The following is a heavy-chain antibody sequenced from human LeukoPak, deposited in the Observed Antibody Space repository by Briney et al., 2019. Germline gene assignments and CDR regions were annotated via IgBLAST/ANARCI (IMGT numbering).Heavy chain of an antibody. CDR1: EVSFSIYY. V-gene: IGHV4-34*10. Sequence: SETLSLTCAVSEVSFSIYYWTCIRQSPEKGLEWIGEINDSGSTNYNPSLKSRITMSVDTSKNNFPLKMSSLTAAVSSNEKSASRDYCDLPPCYSARRYYDYWGQGTLVTVSS. CDR3: ASRDYCDLPPCYSARRYYDY. J-gene: IGHJ4*02. D-gene: IGHD2/OR15-2a*01. CDR2: INDSGST.